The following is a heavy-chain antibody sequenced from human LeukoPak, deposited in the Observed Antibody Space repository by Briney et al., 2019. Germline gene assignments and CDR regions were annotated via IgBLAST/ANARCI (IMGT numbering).Heavy chain of an antibody. CDR1: GFTFDDYA. CDR2: ISWNSGSI. CDR3: AKDADSSGYYHPFDY. J-gene: IGHJ4*02. V-gene: IGHV3-9*01. Sequence: GRSLRLSCAASGFTFDDYAMHWVRQAPGKGLEWVSGISWNSGSIGYADSVKGRFTISRDNAKNSLYLQMNSLRAEDTALYYCAKDADSSGYYHPFDYWGQGTLVTVSS. D-gene: IGHD3-22*01.